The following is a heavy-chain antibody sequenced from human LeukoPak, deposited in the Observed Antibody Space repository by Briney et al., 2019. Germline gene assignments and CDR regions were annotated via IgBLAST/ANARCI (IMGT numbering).Heavy chain of an antibody. CDR2: IYSDGST. V-gene: IGHV3-53*05. Sequence: GGSLRLSCAASGVTVGNNYMSWVRQPPGKGLEWISVIYSDGSTYYADSVKGRFTISRESSENTLYLQMNSLRAEDTAVYYCARDPGGGSTHGFWGQGTLVTVSS. CDR1: GVTVGNNY. CDR3: ARDPGGGSTHGF. J-gene: IGHJ4*02. D-gene: IGHD1-26*01.